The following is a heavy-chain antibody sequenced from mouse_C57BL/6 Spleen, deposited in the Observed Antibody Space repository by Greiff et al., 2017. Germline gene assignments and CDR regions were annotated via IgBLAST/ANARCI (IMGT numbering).Heavy chain of an antibody. J-gene: IGHJ1*03. V-gene: IGHV3-6*01. Sequence: EVQLQESGPGLVKPSQSLSLTCSVTGYSITSGYYWNWIRQFPGNQLEWMGYISYDGSNNYNPSLKNRISITRDTSKNQFFLKLNSVTTEDTATYYCARATTIVTTEYFDVWGTGTTVTVSS. CDR1: GYSITSGYY. D-gene: IGHD2-5*01. CDR3: ARATTIVTTEYFDV. CDR2: ISYDGSN.